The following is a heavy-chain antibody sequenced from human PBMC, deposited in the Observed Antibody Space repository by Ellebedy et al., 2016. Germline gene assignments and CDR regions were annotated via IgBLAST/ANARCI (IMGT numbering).Heavy chain of an antibody. V-gene: IGHV3-23*03. J-gene: IGHJ4*02. CDR1: GFTFSSHA. D-gene: IGHD5-18*01. CDR3: ANSGYSYAWGY. Sequence: GESLKISCEASGFTFSSHAMSWVRQAPGKGLEWVSILTPDAGTAYVDSVKGRFTLSRDSSKNTVYLQMNSLTAEDTAVYFCANSGYSYAWGYWGQGTLVTVSS. CDR2: LTPDAGT.